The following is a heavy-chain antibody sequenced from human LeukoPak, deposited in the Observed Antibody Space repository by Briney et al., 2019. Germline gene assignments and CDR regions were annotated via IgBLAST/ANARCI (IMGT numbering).Heavy chain of an antibody. V-gene: IGHV5-51*01. D-gene: IGHD6-13*01. CDR3: ARHVDSSSGNFDY. Sequence: KPGESLQIFCKGSGYSFTSYWIGWVRQLPGKGLEWMGIIYPGDSDTRYSPSFPGQVTISADKSISTAYLQWSSLKASDTAMYYCARHVDSSSGNFDYWGQGTLVTVSS. CDR2: IYPGDSDT. J-gene: IGHJ4*02. CDR1: GYSFTSYW.